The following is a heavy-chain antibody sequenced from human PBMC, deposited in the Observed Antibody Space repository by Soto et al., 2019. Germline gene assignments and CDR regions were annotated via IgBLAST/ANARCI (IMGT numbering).Heavy chain of an antibody. CDR2: IYYSGST. V-gene: IGHV4-59*01. CDR1: GGSISSYY. Sequence: SETLSLTCTVAGGSISSYYLSWIRQPPGKGLEWIGYIYYSGSTNYNPSLKSRVTISVDTSKNQFSLKLSSVTAADTAVYYCARDSEYSSSSPAFDIWGQGTMVTVSS. CDR3: ARDSEYSSSSPAFDI. D-gene: IGHD6-6*01. J-gene: IGHJ3*02.